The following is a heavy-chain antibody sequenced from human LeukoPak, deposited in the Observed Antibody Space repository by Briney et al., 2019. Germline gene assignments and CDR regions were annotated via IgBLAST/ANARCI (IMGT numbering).Heavy chain of an antibody. J-gene: IGHJ3*02. CDR3: AKDLEQQLVQQDAFDI. Sequence: PGGSLRLSCAASGFTFSSYAMSWVRQAPGKGLEWVSTISGSGGSTFYADSVKGRFTFSRDSSQNTLFLQMIGLRAEHTAVYYCAKDLEQQLVQQDAFDIWGQGTMVTVSS. V-gene: IGHV3-23*01. D-gene: IGHD6-13*01. CDR2: ISGSGGST. CDR1: GFTFSSYA.